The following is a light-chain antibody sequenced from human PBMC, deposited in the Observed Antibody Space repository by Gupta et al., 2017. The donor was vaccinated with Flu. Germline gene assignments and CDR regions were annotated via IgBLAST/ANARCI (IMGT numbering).Light chain of an antibody. CDR2: AAS. CDR3: QQSYSTPQT. J-gene: IGKJ1*01. Sequence: GDRVTITCRASQSISSYLNWYQQKPGKAPKLLIYAASSLQSGVPSRFSGSGSGTDFTLTISILQPEEFATYYCQQSYSTPQTCGQGTKVEIK. V-gene: IGKV1-39*01. CDR1: QSISSY.